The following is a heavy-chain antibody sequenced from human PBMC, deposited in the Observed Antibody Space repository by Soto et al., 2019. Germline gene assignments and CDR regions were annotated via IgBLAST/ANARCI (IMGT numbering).Heavy chain of an antibody. CDR3: ANDAGRTSVWYYFDH. D-gene: IGHD6-19*01. J-gene: IGHJ4*02. V-gene: IGHV3-23*01. CDR1: GFTFSSYA. Sequence: GGSLRLSCAASGFTFSSYAMSWVRQAPGKGLEWVSAISGGGGSTYYADSVKGRFTISRDNSKNTLYLQMNSLRAEDTAVYYCANDAGRTSVWYYFDHWAPGTLVTVSS. CDR2: ISGGGGST.